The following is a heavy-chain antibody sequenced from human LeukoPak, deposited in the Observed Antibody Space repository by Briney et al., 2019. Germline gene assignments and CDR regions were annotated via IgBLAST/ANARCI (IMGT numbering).Heavy chain of an antibody. CDR2: IIPIFGTA. CDR3: ATMDIVVVPAAHTSVGD. CDR1: GGTFSSYA. Sequence: GASVKVSCKASGGTFSSYAISWVRRAPGQGLEWMGGIIPIFGTANYAQKFQGRVTITADESTSTAYMELSSLRSEDTAVYYCATMDIVVVPAAHTSVGDWGQGTLVTVSS. J-gene: IGHJ4*02. D-gene: IGHD2-2*03. V-gene: IGHV1-69*01.